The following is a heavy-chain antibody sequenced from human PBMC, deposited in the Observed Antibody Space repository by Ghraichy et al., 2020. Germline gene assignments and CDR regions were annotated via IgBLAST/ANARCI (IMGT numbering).Heavy chain of an antibody. V-gene: IGHV3-48*01. J-gene: IGHJ4*02. D-gene: IGHD3-10*01. CDR3: ARGVYGSGSNYFDY. CDR2: ISSSSSTI. Sequence: GSLRLSCAASGFTFSSYSMNWVRQAPGKGLEWVSYISSSSSTIYYADSVKGRFTISRDNAKNSLYLQMNSLRAEDTAVYYCARGVYGSGSNYFDYWGQGTLVTVSS. CDR1: GFTFSSYS.